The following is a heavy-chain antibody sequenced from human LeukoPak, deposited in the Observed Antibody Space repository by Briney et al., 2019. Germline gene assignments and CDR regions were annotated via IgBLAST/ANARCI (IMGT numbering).Heavy chain of an antibody. CDR3: TRQLPRITMSPDDAFDI. CDR2: INQDGSEK. V-gene: IGHV3-7*03. Sequence: GGSLRLSCAGFGFTFRSYWMSWVRQAPGKGLEWVANINQDGSEKYYVDSVKGRFTISRDDSKNTAYLQMNSLKTEDTAVYYCTRQLPRITMSPDDAFDIWGQGTMVTVSS. CDR1: GFTFRSYW. D-gene: IGHD3-10*02. J-gene: IGHJ3*02.